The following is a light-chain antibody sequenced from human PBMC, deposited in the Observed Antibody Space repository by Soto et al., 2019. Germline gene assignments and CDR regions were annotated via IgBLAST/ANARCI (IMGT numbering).Light chain of an antibody. Sequence: DIQMTQSPSTLSASVGDRVTITCRARQSISSWLAWYQQKPGKAPKLLIYDASTLESGVPSRFSGSGSGTEFTLTISSLQPGDFATYYCQQYNSYRTFGQGTKVDI. CDR3: QQYNSYRT. CDR2: DAS. V-gene: IGKV1-5*01. CDR1: QSISSW. J-gene: IGKJ1*01.